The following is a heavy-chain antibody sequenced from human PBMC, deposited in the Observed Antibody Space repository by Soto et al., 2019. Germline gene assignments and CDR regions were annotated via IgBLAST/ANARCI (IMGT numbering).Heavy chain of an antibody. CDR2: IYSIGST. CDR1: GGAISGYY. Sequence: QVQLQESGPGLVKPSETLSLNCTVTGGAISGYYWTWMRQSAGGGLEWIGLIYSIGSTNYNPSLTSRVTTSLDTSMHHFSLRLRSVTAADTAVYYCARGQRFSDWFDPWGQGALVTVSS. V-gene: IGHV4-4*07. CDR3: ARGQRFSDWFDP. J-gene: IGHJ5*02. D-gene: IGHD3-3*01.